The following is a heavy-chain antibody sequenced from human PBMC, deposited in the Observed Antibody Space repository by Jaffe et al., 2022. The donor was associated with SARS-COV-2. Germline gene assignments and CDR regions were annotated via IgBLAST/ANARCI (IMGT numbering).Heavy chain of an antibody. CDR3: ARDLIAGDRTVNWFDP. CDR2: IIPIFGTA. D-gene: IGHD7-27*01. J-gene: IGHJ5*02. CDR1: GGTFSSYA. Sequence: QVQLVQSGAEVKKPGSSVKVSCKASGGTFSSYAISWVRQAPGQGLEWMGGIIPIFGTANYAQKFQGRVTITADESTSTAYMELSSLRSEDTAVYYCARDLIAGDRTVNWFDPWGQGTLVTVSS. V-gene: IGHV1-69*01.